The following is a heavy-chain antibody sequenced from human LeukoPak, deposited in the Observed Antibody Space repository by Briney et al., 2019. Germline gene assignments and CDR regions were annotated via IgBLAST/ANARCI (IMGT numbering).Heavy chain of an antibody. J-gene: IGHJ5*02. D-gene: IGHD3-10*01. CDR3: ARGPSLLWSGEPNSHWFDP. V-gene: IGHV3-21*01. CDR2: ISSSSSYI. Sequence: GGSLRLSCAASGFTFSSYSMNWVRQAPGKGLEWVSSISSSSSYIYYADSVKGRFTISRDNAKNSLYLKMNSLRAEDTAVYYCARGPSLLWSGEPNSHWFDPWGQGTLVTVSS. CDR1: GFTFSSYS.